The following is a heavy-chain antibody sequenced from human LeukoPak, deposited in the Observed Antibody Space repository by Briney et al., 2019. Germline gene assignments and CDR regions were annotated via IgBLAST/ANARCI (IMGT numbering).Heavy chain of an antibody. CDR1: GFTFDDYA. V-gene: IGHV3-9*01. D-gene: IGHD5-12*01. Sequence: GGSLRLSCAASGFTFDDYAMHWVRQAPGKGLEWVSGINWNSGSIGYVDSVKGRFTISRDNAKNSLYLQMTSLRAEDTALYYCARGGGWLRPIDYWGQGTLVTVSS. CDR2: INWNSGSI. J-gene: IGHJ4*02. CDR3: ARGGGWLRPIDY.